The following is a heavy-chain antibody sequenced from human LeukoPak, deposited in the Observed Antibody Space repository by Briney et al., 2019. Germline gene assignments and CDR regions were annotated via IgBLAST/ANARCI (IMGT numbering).Heavy chain of an antibody. CDR1: GFTFRNFV. CDR2: TSSDLNVK. J-gene: IGHJ4*02. CDR3: AREGYYGSGSPPSLYFDY. Sequence: GGSLRLSCAASGFTFRNFVIHWVRQAPGKGLEWVAVTSSDLNVKLYADSVKGRFTISRDNSRSTLYLQMNSLRPEDTAIYYCAREGYYGSGSPPSLYFDYWGQGTLVTVSS. D-gene: IGHD3-10*01. V-gene: IGHV3-30-3*01.